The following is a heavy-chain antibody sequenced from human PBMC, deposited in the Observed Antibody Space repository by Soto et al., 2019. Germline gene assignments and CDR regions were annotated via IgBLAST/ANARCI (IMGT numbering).Heavy chain of an antibody. V-gene: IGHV3-48*02. CDR2: IGSSSTPA. CDR1: GFTFGSYS. Sequence: GGSLRLSCAASGFTFGSYSINWVRQAPGKGLEWVSYIGSSSTPAYYADSVKGRFTISRDNAKNSLYLQMNSLRDEDTTVYYCARLATLGYCSGGSCLNYWGQGTLVTVSS. J-gene: IGHJ4*02. D-gene: IGHD2-15*01. CDR3: ARLATLGYCSGGSCLNY.